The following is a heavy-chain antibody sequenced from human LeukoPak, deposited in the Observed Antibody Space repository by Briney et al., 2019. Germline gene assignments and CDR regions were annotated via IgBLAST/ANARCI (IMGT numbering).Heavy chain of an antibody. D-gene: IGHD6-19*01. CDR2: IKGDGSEK. J-gene: IGHJ4*02. CDR1: GFTFSSYW. CDR3: ARDEAAVSGPGGY. Sequence: GGSLRLSCAASGFTFSSYWMSWVRQAPGKGLKWVANIKGDGSEKYYVDSVRGRFTISRDNAKNSLYLQMNSLRAEDTAVYYCARDEAAVSGPGGYWGQGTLVTVSS. V-gene: IGHV3-7*01.